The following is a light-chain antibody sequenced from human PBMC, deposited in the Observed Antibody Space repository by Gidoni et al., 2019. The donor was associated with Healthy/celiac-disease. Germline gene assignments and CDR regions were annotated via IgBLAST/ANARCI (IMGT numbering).Light chain of an antibody. Sequence: FMLTQPHSVSESPGKTVTISCTGSSGSIASNYVQWSQQRPGSAPTPVIYEDNQRPSGVPDRFSGSIDSSSNSASLTISTLKTEDEADYYCQSYDSSNHVVFGGGTKLTVL. V-gene: IGLV6-57*02. J-gene: IGLJ2*01. CDR1: SGSIASNY. CDR2: EDN. CDR3: QSYDSSNHVV.